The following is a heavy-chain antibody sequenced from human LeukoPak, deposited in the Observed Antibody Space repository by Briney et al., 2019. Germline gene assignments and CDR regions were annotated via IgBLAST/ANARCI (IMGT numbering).Heavy chain of an antibody. CDR1: GFTFSSYG. D-gene: IGHD6-13*01. Sequence: PGRSLRLSCAASGFTFSSYGMHWVRQAPGKGLEWVAVIWYDGSNKYYADSVKGRFTISRDNSKNTLYLQMNSLRAEDTAVYYCAKGSSWYDYFDYLGQGTLVTGSS. J-gene: IGHJ4*02. V-gene: IGHV3-33*06. CDR2: IWYDGSNK. CDR3: AKGSSWYDYFDY.